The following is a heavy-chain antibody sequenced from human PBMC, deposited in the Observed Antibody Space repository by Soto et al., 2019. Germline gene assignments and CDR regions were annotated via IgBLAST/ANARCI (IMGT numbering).Heavy chain of an antibody. V-gene: IGHV3-33*01. CDR3: ARDYRLYEDYYYGMDV. Sequence: GGSLRLSCAASGFTFSSYGMHWVRQAPGKGLEWVAVIWYDGSNKYYADSVKGRFTISRDNSKNTLYLQMNSLRAEDTAVYYCARDYRLYEDYYYGMDVWGQGTTVTVSS. CDR2: IWYDGSNK. CDR1: GFTFSSYG. J-gene: IGHJ6*02. D-gene: IGHD2-8*01.